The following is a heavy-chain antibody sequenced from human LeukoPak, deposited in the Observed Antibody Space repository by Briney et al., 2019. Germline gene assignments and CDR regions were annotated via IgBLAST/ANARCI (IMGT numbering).Heavy chain of an antibody. V-gene: IGHV1-24*01. D-gene: IGHD3-9*01. CDR2: FDPEDGET. CDR1: GYTLTELS. CDR3: ATYSKLYESGRLVFGH. J-gene: IGHJ4*02. Sequence: ASVNVSCKVSGYTLTELSMHWVRQAPGKGLEWMGGFDPEDGETIYAQKFQGRVTMTEDTSTDTAYMELSSLRSEDTAVYYCATYSKLYESGRLVFGHWGQGTLVTVSS.